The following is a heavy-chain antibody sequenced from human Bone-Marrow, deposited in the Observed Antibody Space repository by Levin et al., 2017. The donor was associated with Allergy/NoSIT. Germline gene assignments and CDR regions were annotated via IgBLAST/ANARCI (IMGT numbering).Heavy chain of an antibody. CDR3: ARGITIFGVVLAVNDAFDI. J-gene: IGHJ3*02. D-gene: IGHD3-3*01. Sequence: LSLTCPVSGGSINSGNYYWTWIRQHPGKGLEWIGYISYSGNTFYNASLKSRLTISVDTSKTHFSLRLSSVTAADTAVYYCARGITIFGVVLAVNDAFDIWGQGTMVTVSS. CDR2: ISYSGNT. CDR1: GGSINSGNYY. V-gene: IGHV4-31*03.